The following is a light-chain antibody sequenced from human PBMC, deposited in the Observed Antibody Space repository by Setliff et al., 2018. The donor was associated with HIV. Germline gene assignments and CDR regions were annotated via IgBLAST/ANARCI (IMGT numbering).Light chain of an antibody. CDR2: EGS. J-gene: IGLJ1*01. V-gene: IGLV2-23*03. CDR3: CSYAISSTFNCV. Sequence: QSALTQPASVSGSPGQSITISCTGTSSDVGSYNLVSWYQQRPGKAPKLMIYEGSKRPSGVSNRFSGSKSGNTASLTISGLQAEDEADYYCCSYAISSTFNCVFGTGTKGTVL. CDR1: SSDVGSYNL.